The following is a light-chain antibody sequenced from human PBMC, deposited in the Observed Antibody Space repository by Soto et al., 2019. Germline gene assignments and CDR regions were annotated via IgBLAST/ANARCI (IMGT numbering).Light chain of an antibody. CDR3: QQYGSSPVT. Sequence: DIVMTRSPATMCVSLGPRVHLPCRASQSVRSNSAWYQQKPGQAPRLLSDGASSRATGIPARVSGSGAGTDFTLTISSLEPEDFAVYYCQQYGSSPVTFGGGTKVEIK. J-gene: IGKJ4*01. CDR2: GAS. V-gene: IGKV3-20*01. CDR1: QSVRSN.